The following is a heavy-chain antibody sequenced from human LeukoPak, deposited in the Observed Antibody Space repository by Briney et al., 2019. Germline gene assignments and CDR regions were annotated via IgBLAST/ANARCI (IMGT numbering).Heavy chain of an antibody. CDR3: ATEEVGAQGRHWFDP. J-gene: IGHJ5*02. D-gene: IGHD1-26*01. V-gene: IGHV1-18*01. CDR1: GYTFTSYG. CDR2: ISAYNGNT. Sequence: ASVKVSCKASGYTFTSYGISWVRQAPGQGLEWMGWISAYNGNTNYAQKLQGRVTMTEDTSTDTAYMELSSLRSEDTAVYYCATEEVGAQGRHWFDPWGQGTLVTVSS.